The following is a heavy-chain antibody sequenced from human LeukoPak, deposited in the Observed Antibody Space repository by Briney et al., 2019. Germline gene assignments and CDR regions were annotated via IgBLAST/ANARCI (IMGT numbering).Heavy chain of an antibody. CDR3: ARKSGYSSSFIDY. D-gene: IGHD6-6*01. CDR1: GGSINTPNYY. V-gene: IGHV4-39*07. J-gene: IGHJ4*02. Sequence: SETLSLTCTVSGGSINTPNYYWGWIRQTPGKGLEWIANIFYSGSTNYNPSLKSRVTISVDKSKNQFSLKLSSVTAADTAVYYCARKSGYSSSFIDYWGQGTLVTVSS. CDR2: IFYSGST.